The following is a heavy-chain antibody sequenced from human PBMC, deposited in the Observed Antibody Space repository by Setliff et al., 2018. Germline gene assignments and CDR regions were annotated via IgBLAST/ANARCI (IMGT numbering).Heavy chain of an antibody. D-gene: IGHD6-25*01. CDR2: IIPLLETA. Sequence: SVKVSCKASGDTFSTYALSWVRQAPGQGLEWMGGIIPLLETAKYAQKFQGRVTITADKSTSTGYMELSSLRSEDTAVYYCARGKLDVVAAGGKYCAMDVWGQGTAVTVS. CDR3: ARGKLDVVAAGGKYCAMDV. V-gene: IGHV1-69*06. J-gene: IGHJ6*02. CDR1: GDTFSTYA.